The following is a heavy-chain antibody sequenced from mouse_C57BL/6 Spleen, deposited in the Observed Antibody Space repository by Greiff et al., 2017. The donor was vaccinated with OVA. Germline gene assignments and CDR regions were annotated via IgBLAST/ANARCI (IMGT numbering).Heavy chain of an antibody. CDR3: ARHGYSNPWFAY. D-gene: IGHD2-5*01. J-gene: IGHJ3*01. V-gene: IGHV5-9*01. Sequence: DVKLVESGGGLVKPGGSLKLSCAASGFTFSSYTMSWVRQTPEKRLEWVATISGGGGNTYYPDSVKGRFTISRDNAKNTLYLQMSSLRSEDTALYYCARHGYSNPWFAYWGQGTLVTVSA. CDR1: GFTFSSYT. CDR2: ISGGGGNT.